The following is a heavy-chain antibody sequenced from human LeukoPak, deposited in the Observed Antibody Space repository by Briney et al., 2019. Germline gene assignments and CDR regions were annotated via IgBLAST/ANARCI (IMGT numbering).Heavy chain of an antibody. CDR2: IGSTSSYI. J-gene: IGHJ3*02. D-gene: IGHD2-2*01. CDR3: ARDLSGYCSSTNCYETFDI. Sequence: PGGSLRLSCAASGFTFSTYVLSWVRQAPGKGLEWVSSIGSTSSYIYYADSAKGRFTISRDNAKSSLYLQMNSLRAEDTAVYYCARDLSGYCSSTNCYETFDIWGQGTMVTVSS. V-gene: IGHV3-21*01. CDR1: GFTFSTYV.